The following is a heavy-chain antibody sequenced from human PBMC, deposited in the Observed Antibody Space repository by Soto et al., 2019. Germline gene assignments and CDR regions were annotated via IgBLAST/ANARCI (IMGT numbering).Heavy chain of an antibody. D-gene: IGHD2-2*01. CDR1: GGSFSGYY. CDR2: INHRGST. V-gene: IGHV4-34*01. Sequence: QVQLQQWGAGLLKPSETLSLTCAVYGGSFSGYYWSWIRQPPGKGLEWIGEINHRGSTNNNPPLKSRVTISVDTSKNQFSLKLSSVTAADTAVYYCARGPHRGYCSSTSCYGGVYYWGQGTLVTVSS. J-gene: IGHJ4*02. CDR3: ARGPHRGYCSSTSCYGGVYY.